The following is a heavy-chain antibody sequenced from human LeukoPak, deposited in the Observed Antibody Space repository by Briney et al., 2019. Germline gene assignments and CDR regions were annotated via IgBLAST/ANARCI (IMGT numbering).Heavy chain of an antibody. CDR3: AKDREDSSGYDAFDI. V-gene: IGHV3-53*01. J-gene: IGHJ3*02. CDR1: GFTVSSNY. Sequence: PGGSLRLSCVASGFTVSSNYMSWVRQAPGKGLEWVSVIYSGGSTYYADSVKGRFTISRDNSKNTLYLQMNSLRAEDTAVYYCAKDREDSSGYDAFDIWGQGTMVTVSS. CDR2: IYSGGST. D-gene: IGHD3-22*01.